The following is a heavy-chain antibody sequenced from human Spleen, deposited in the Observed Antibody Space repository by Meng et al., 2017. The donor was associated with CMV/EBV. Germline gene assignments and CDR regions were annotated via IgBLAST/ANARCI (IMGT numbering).Heavy chain of an antibody. D-gene: IGHD1-26*01. J-gene: IGHJ5*02. Sequence: ASVKVSCKASGYTFTGYYIHWVRQAPGQGLEWMGWINPNSGGTNYALKFQGRVTMTRDTSINTAYMELSRLRSDDTAVYYCARGGGSHYKEYNWFDPWGQGTLVTVSS. CDR1: GYTFTGYY. V-gene: IGHV1-2*02. CDR3: ARGGGSHYKEYNWFDP. CDR2: INPNSGGT.